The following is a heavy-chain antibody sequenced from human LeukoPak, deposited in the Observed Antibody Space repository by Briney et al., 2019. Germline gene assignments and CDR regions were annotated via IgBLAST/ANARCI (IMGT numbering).Heavy chain of an antibody. D-gene: IGHD4-17*01. CDR2: ISAYNGNT. Sequence: GASVKVSCRASGYTFTSYYVHWVRQAPGQGLEWMGWISAYNGNTNYAQKLQGRVTMTTDTSTSTAYMELRSLRSDDTAVYYCARWILGNGDYYYYYYMDVWGKGTTVTVSS. CDR3: ARWILGNGDYYYYYYMDV. V-gene: IGHV1-18*04. J-gene: IGHJ6*03. CDR1: GYTFTSYY.